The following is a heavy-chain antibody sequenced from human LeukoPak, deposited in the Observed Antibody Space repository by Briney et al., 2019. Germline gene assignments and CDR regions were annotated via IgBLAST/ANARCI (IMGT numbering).Heavy chain of an antibody. CDR3: ARAVSTVTTWDY. Sequence: GGSLRLSCAASGFTVSSNYMSWVRQAPGKGLEWVSVIYSGGSTYYADSVKVRFTISRDNSKNTLYLQMNSLRAEDTAVYYCARAVSTVTTWDYWGQGTLVTVSS. J-gene: IGHJ4*02. CDR2: IYSGGST. V-gene: IGHV3-66*01. D-gene: IGHD4-11*01. CDR1: GFTVSSNY.